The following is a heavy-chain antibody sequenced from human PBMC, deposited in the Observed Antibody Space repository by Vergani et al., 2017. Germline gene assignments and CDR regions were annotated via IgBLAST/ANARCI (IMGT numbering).Heavy chain of an antibody. V-gene: IGHV3-33*01. CDR1: GFTFSSYG. CDR3: ARDRREWEGPLWFGELTSISSYYYYGMDV. Sequence: QVQLVESGGGVVQPGRSLRLSCAASGFTFSSYGMHWVRQAPGKGLEWVAVIWYDGSNKYYADSVKGRFTISRDNSKNTLYLQMNSLRAEDTAVYYCARDRREWEGPLWFGELTSISSYYYYGMDVWGQGP. CDR2: IWYDGSNK. J-gene: IGHJ6*02. D-gene: IGHD3-10*01.